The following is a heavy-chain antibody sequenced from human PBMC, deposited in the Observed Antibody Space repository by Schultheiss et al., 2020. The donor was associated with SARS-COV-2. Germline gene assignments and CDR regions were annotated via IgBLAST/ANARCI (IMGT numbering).Heavy chain of an antibody. D-gene: IGHD1-1*01. J-gene: IGHJ4*02. Sequence: GGSLRLSCAASGFNLRNYWMYWVRQAPGKGLQWVANIKQDGSVEHYVDSVRGRFIISRDNAKNSLDLQMNNLRADDTAVYYCARESGFTGLLFDYWGQGTLVTVSS. CDR1: GFNLRNYW. CDR3: ARESGFTGLLFDY. V-gene: IGHV3-7*01. CDR2: IKQDGSVE.